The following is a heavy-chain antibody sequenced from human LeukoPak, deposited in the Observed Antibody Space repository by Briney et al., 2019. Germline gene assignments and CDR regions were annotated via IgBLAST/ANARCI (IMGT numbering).Heavy chain of an antibody. V-gene: IGHV3-30-3*01. Sequence: GGSLRLSCAASGFTFRTYTMHWVRQAPGKGLEWGASISYDGYYKYYAESVKGPFIISRDNSKNTLYLQINSLRADDTAVYYCASAGAVTDSFVHWGEGTLVIVSS. CDR3: ASAGAVTDSFVH. J-gene: IGHJ5*02. CDR2: ISYDGYYK. CDR1: GFTFRTYT. D-gene: IGHD4-23*01.